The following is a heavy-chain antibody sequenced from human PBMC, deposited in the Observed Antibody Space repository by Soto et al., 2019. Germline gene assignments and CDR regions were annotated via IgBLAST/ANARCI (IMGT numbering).Heavy chain of an antibody. V-gene: IGHV3-11*05. CDR2: ISTSSSYT. Sequence: QVQLVESGGGLVKPGGSLRLSCVASGFTFSDHYMTWIRQAPGKGLEWLSYISTSSSYTNYAESVKGRFTISRDNAMNSLYLQMNSLRAEDTAVYYCARLRLTGYFDYGGQGTLVTVSS. CDR1: GFTFSDHY. CDR3: ARLRLTGYFDY. J-gene: IGHJ4*02.